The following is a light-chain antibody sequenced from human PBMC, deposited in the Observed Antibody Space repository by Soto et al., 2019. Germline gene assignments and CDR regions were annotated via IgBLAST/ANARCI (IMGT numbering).Light chain of an antibody. Sequence: QSALTQPPSASGSPGQSVTISCTGTSSDVGGYNYVSWYQQHPGKAPKLMIYEVSKRPSGVPDRFSGSKSGNTASLTVSGLQAEDEADYYCSSYAGSNNLYVFETGTKLTVL. J-gene: IGLJ1*01. CDR1: SSDVGGYNY. CDR2: EVS. CDR3: SSYAGSNNLYV. V-gene: IGLV2-8*01.